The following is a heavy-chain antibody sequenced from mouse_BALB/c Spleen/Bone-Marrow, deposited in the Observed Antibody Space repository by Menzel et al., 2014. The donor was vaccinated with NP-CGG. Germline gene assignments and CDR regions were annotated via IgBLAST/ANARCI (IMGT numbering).Heavy chain of an antibody. Sequence: DVQLQESGAGLVRPGASVKLSCTASVFNIKDTYMHWVKQRPEQGLEWIGRIDPANDYTKYDPKFQGTATITADTSSNTAYLQLSSLTSEDTAVYYCATLTGTFDYWGQGTTLAVSS. CDR3: ATLTGTFDY. D-gene: IGHD4-1*01. J-gene: IGHJ2*01. CDR1: VFNIKDTY. CDR2: IDPANDYT. V-gene: IGHV14-3*02.